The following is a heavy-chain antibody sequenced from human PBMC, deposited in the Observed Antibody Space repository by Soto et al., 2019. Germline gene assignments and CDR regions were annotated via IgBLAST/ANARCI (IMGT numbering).Heavy chain of an antibody. CDR2: IIPILGIA. CDR1: GGTFSSYT. CDR3: ARGVESYPRSDYYYMDV. Sequence: QVQLVQSGAEVKKPGSSVKVSCKASGGTFSSYTISWVRQAPGQGLEWMGRIIPILGIANYAQKFQGRVTITADKSTSTAYMELSRLRSEDTAVYYCARGVESYPRSDYYYMDVWGKGTTVTVSS. V-gene: IGHV1-69*02. J-gene: IGHJ6*03. D-gene: IGHD3-3*01.